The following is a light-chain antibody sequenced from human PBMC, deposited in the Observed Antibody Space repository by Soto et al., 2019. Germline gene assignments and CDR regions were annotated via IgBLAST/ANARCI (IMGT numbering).Light chain of an antibody. J-gene: IGKJ3*01. CDR2: DAS. Sequence: EIVLTQSPATLSLSPGERATLSCRASQGVSRHLAWYQQKPGQSPRLLIYDASNRATGIPARFSGSGSGTGFTLTISSLEPEDCAVYYCQQRSNWLFGPGTKVDIK. V-gene: IGKV3-11*01. CDR1: QGVSRH. CDR3: QQRSNWL.